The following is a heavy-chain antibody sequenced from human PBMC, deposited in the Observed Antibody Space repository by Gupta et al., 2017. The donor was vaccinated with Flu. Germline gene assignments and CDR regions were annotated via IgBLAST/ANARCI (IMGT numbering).Heavy chain of an antibody. CDR2: IGGSGGSA. J-gene: IGHJ4*02. CDR3: AKEKDSSGWYIDH. D-gene: IGHD6-19*01. CDR1: SSYA. V-gene: IGHV3-23*01. Sequence: SSYAMSWVRQAPGKGLEWDSVIGGSGGSAYYADSVKGRFTISRDNSKNTLYLQMNSLRAEDTAVYYCAKEKDSSGWYIDHWGQGTLVTVSS.